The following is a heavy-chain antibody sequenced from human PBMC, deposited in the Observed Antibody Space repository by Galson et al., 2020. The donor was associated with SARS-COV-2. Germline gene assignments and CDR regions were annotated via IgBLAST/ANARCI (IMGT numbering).Heavy chain of an antibody. Sequence: GGSLRLSCAASGFPFSSYWMTWVRQAPGRGLEWVANIKQDGSDINYVDSVKGRFTISRDNAKNSLYLQMNSLRAEDTALYYCVRGIQLWVPPDYWGQGTLVTVSS. CDR2: IKQDGSDI. CDR1: GFPFSSYW. D-gene: IGHD5-18*01. J-gene: IGHJ4*02. CDR3: VRGIQLWVPPDY. V-gene: IGHV3-7*01.